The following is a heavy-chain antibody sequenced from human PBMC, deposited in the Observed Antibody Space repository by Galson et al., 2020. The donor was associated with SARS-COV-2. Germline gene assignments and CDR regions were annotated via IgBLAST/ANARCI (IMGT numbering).Heavy chain of an antibody. V-gene: IGHV3-30*18. CDR1: GFPFSNYG. CDR3: AKDHTSHFYGSGSNYRPLDS. J-gene: IGHJ4*02. D-gene: IGHD3-10*01. Sequence: GESLKISCAASGFPFSNYGMHWVRPAPGKGLEWVAVILYDGSNKYYSDSVKGRFTISRDNSRHTLYLQMNSLRAEDTAVYYCAKDHTSHFYGSGSNYRPLDSWGQGTLVTVSS. CDR2: ILYDGSNK.